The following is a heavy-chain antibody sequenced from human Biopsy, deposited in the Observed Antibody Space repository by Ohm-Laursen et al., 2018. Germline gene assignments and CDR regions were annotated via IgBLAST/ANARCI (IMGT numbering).Heavy chain of an antibody. V-gene: IGHV4-34*01. CDR3: ARGRLRAVARFDY. J-gene: IGHJ4*02. CDR2: INHSGST. Sequence: SDTLSLTCAVYGGSFSGYYWSWIRQPPGKGLEWIGEINHSGSTNYNPSLKSRVTISVDTSKNRFSLKLSSVTAADTAVYYCARGRLRAVARFDYWGQGNLVTVSS. CDR1: GGSFSGYY. D-gene: IGHD6-19*01.